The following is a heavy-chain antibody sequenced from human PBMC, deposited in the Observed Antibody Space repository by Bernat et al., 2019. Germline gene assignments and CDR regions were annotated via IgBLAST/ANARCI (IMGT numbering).Heavy chain of an antibody. CDR1: GFTFSNAW. J-gene: IGHJ4*02. D-gene: IGHD3-9*01. Sequence: EVQLVESGGGLVKPGGSLRLSCAASGFTFSNAWMNWVRQAPGKGLEWVGHIKSKTDGGTTDYAAPVKGRFTISRDDSKNTLYLQMNSLKTEDTAVYYCTTDYLGYFDWLPPFDYWGQGTLVTVSS. CDR3: TTDYLGYFDWLPPFDY. CDR2: IKSKTDGGTT. V-gene: IGHV3-15*07.